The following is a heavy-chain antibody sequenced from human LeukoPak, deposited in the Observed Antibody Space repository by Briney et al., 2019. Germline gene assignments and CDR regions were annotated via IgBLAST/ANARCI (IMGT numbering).Heavy chain of an antibody. CDR2: IWYDGSNI. V-gene: IGHV3-33*01. D-gene: IGHD3-22*01. CDR1: GISFSSHG. Sequence: GGSLRLSCAASGISFSSHGMHWVRQAPGKGLEWVAVIWYDGSNIYYADSVKGRLTISRDNSKNTLYLQMNSLRAEDTALYYCARARNDYDSNGFSVLDYWGQGTLVTVSS. J-gene: IGHJ4*02. CDR3: ARARNDYDSNGFSVLDY.